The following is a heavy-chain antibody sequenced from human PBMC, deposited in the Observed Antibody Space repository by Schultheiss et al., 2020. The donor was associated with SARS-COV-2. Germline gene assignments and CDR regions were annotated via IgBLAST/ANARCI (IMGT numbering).Heavy chain of an antibody. J-gene: IGHJ6*02. CDR3: AKSGGYGPSYYYYGMDV. D-gene: IGHD5-12*01. V-gene: IGHV3-33*08. Sequence: GGSLRLSCAASGFTVSSNYMSWVRQAPGKGLEWVAVIWYDGSNKYYADSVKGRFTISRDNSKNTLYLQMNSLRAEDTAVYYCAKSGGYGPSYYYYGMDVWGQGTTVTVSS. CDR1: GFTVSSNY. CDR2: IWYDGSNK.